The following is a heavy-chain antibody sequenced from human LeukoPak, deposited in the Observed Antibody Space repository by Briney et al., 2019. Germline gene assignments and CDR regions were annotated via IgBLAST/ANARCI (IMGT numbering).Heavy chain of an antibody. V-gene: IGHV3-53*01. Sequence: GGSLRLSCAVSGLIVSSNYMSWVRQAPGKGLEWVSTIYSDGYTYYAGSVKGRFTISRDNSKKTLYLQMNSLRAEDTAVYYCTRGGAGYPFDYWGQGTLVTVSS. D-gene: IGHD1-26*01. J-gene: IGHJ4*02. CDR3: TRGGAGYPFDY. CDR1: GLIVSSNY. CDR2: IYSDGYT.